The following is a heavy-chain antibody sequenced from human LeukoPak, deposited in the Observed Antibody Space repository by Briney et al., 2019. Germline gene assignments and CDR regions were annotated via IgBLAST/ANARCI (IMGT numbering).Heavy chain of an antibody. D-gene: IGHD3-22*01. CDR2: IYPGDSDT. V-gene: IGHV5-51*01. Sequence: GESLKISCKGSGYTFNTYWIGWVRQMPGKGLEWMGIIYPGDSDTRYSPSFQGQVTISADKSISTAYLQWSSLKASDTAMYYCARAPTTYYYDSSGYYFSPDAFDIWGQGTMVTVSS. CDR3: ARAPTTYYYDSSGYYFSPDAFDI. CDR1: GYTFNTYW. J-gene: IGHJ3*02.